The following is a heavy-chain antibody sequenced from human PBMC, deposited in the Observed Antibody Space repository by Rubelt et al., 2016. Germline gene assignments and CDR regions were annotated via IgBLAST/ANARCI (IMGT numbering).Heavy chain of an antibody. CDR1: GGTFSSYA. Sequence: QVQLVQSGAEVKKPGSSVKVSCKASGGTFSSYAISWVRQAPGQGLEWMGRIIPILGLANNEQKFQGRVMSTACKSTSTAYMERGSLRSEDTAVYYCASVSYDDSFDYWGQGTLVTVSS. CDR3: ASVSYDDSFDY. D-gene: IGHD3-22*01. J-gene: IGHJ4*02. V-gene: IGHV1-69*04. CDR2: IIPILGLA.